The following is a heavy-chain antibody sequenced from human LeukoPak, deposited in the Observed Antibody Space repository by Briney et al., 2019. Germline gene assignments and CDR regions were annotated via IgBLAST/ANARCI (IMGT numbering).Heavy chain of an antibody. CDR1: GFTFRTYW. D-gene: IGHD6-6*01. CDR3: ARLIGDRTIYDY. Sequence: GRSLRLSCAVSGFTFRTYWMSWVRQAPGKGLEWVASINQGGSETYYVESVKGRFTISRDNAMNSFFLQMNSLRAEDTAVYYCARLIGDRTIYDYWGQGTLVTVSS. J-gene: IGHJ4*02. CDR2: INQGGSET. V-gene: IGHV3-7*01.